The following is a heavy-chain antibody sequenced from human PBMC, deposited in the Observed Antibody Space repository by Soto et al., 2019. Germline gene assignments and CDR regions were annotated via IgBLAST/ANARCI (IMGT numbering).Heavy chain of an antibody. V-gene: IGHV4-59*01. CDR2: ISYSGTT. Sequence: SETLSLTCAVSGGSISSYYWSWIRQPPGKGLEWIGHISYSGTTNYNPSLQSRVTMSLDTSKNHFSLRLSSVTAADTAVYYCARDPGLDRYYFDYWGQGTLVTVSS. D-gene: IGHD6-19*01. CDR1: GGSISSYY. CDR3: ARDPGLDRYYFDY. J-gene: IGHJ4*02.